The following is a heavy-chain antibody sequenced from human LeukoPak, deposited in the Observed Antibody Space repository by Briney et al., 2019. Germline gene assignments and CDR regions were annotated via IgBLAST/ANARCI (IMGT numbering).Heavy chain of an antibody. CDR3: ARQGDNSKWYVWFDP. Sequence: PSETLSLTCTVSGGSISSYYWSWIRQPPGKGLEWIGYMYYSGSTNYNPTNYNPSLKSRVTISVDTSKNQFSLKLSSVTAADTAVYYCARQGDNSKWYVWFDPWGQGTLVTVSS. J-gene: IGHJ5*02. D-gene: IGHD6-13*01. V-gene: IGHV4-59*08. CDR2: MYYSGSTNYNPT. CDR1: GGSISSYY.